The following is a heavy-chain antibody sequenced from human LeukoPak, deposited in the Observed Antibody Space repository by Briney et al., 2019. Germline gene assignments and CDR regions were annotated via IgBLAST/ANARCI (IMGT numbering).Heavy chain of an antibody. V-gene: IGHV4-38-2*02. Sequence: TSETLSLTCAVSGYSISSGYYWGWIRQPPGKGLEWIGSIYHSGSTYYNPSLKRRDTISVDTSKNQFSLKLSSVTAADTAVYYCARDTEILWFGESSGAFDIWGQGTMVTVSS. D-gene: IGHD3-10*01. CDR3: ARDTEILWFGESSGAFDI. J-gene: IGHJ3*02. CDR1: GYSISSGYY. CDR2: IYHSGST.